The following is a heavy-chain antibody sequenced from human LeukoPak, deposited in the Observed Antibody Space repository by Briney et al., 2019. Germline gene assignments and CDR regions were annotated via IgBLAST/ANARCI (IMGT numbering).Heavy chain of an antibody. D-gene: IGHD3-22*01. V-gene: IGHV4-39*01. J-gene: IGHJ4*02. Sequence: SETLSLTCSVSNASIISSSYYWGWIRQPPGKGLEWIGSIYYRGRTYYNPSLKIRVTISADTSKNQFSLNLNSVTASDTAVYYCARQKILDDNYDSSGYYVDQWGRGSLVTVSS. CDR1: NASIISSSYY. CDR2: IYYRGRT. CDR3: ARQKILDDNYDSSGYYVDQ.